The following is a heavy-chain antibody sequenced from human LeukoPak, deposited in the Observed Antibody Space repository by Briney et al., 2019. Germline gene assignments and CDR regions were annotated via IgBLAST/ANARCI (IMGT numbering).Heavy chain of an antibody. CDR1: GGTFSSYA. Sequence: GASVNVSCTASGGTFSSYAISWVRQAPGQGLEWMGGIIPIFGTANYAQKFQGRVTITADESTSTAYMELSSLRSEDTAVYYCARGPYYDSSGYSLDYWGQGTLVTVSS. CDR3: ARGPYYDSSGYSLDY. V-gene: IGHV1-69*13. D-gene: IGHD3-22*01. J-gene: IGHJ4*02. CDR2: IIPIFGTA.